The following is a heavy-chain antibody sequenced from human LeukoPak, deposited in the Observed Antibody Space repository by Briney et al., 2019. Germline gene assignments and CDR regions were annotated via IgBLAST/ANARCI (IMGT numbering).Heavy chain of an antibody. D-gene: IGHD5-24*01. V-gene: IGHV1-69*13. Sequence: SVKVSCKASGYTFTGYYMHWVRQAPGQGLEWMGGIIPIFGTANYAQKFQGRVTITADESTSTAYMELSSLRSEDTAVYYCASTRRWLQPAPFDYWGQGTLVTVSS. CDR1: GYTFTGYY. CDR3: ASTRRWLQPAPFDY. CDR2: IIPIFGTA. J-gene: IGHJ4*02.